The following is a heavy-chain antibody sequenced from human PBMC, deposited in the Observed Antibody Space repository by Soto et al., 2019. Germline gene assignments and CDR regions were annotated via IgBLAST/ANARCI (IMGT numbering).Heavy chain of an antibody. V-gene: IGHV3-23*01. J-gene: IGHJ4*02. CDR3: AKGAIGRLDY. D-gene: IGHD1-26*01. Sequence: VQLLDSGGGLVQPGRSLRLSCAASGCTFSNYAIRWVRQAPGKGLEWVSTIRASGVTTFYADSARGRCTISRDNSKNTLSLQMNSLTADDTAIYYCAKGAIGRLDYWGQGTLVPVSS. CDR2: IRASGVTT. CDR1: GCTFSNYA.